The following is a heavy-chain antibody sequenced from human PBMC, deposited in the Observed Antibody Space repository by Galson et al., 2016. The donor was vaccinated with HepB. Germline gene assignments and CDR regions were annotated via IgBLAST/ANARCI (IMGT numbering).Heavy chain of an antibody. CDR3: ARVSFRTLGY. CDR2: FSNSGDT. J-gene: IGHJ4*02. V-gene: IGHV4-39*06. CDR1: AISRGDYH. Sequence: SETLSLTCTVSAISRGDYHWALIRQPPGKGLEWIGSFSNSGDTFYNPSLKSRVTMSRDTSKNQFPVSLSSVTAADTAVYFCARVSFRTLGYWGQGTLVTVSS.